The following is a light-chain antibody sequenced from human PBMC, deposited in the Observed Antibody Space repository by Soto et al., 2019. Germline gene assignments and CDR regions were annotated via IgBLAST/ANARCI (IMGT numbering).Light chain of an antibody. V-gene: IGKV1-8*01. J-gene: IGKJ3*01. CDR2: AAS. CDR1: QGISSY. CDR3: QQYYSYPRA. Sequence: AIRMTQSPSSFSASTGDRVTTTCRASQGISSYLAWYQQKPGKAPKLLIYAASTLQSGVPSRFSGSGSGTDFTLTISCLQSEDFATYYCQQYYSYPRAFGPGTKVDIK.